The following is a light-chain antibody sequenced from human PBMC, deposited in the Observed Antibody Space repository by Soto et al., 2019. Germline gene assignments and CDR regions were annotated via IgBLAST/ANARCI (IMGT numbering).Light chain of an antibody. V-gene: IGLV2-14*03. CDR2: DVT. Sequence: QSALTQPASVSGSPGQSITISCIGTSSDVGGYNYVSWYQQHPGNAPKLVIYDVTIRPSGVSHRFSGSKSGSXASLIISGLQAEDDADYYXSSYTGTTTVIFGGGTQLTVL. CDR3: SSYTGTTTVI. J-gene: IGLJ2*01. CDR1: SSDVGGYNY.